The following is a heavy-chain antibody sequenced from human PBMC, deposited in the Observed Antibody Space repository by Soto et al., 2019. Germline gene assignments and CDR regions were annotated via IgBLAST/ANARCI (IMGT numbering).Heavy chain of an antibody. J-gene: IGHJ3*02. CDR2: ISYDGSNK. D-gene: IGHD6-19*01. Sequence: QVQLVESGGGVVQPGKSLRLSCAASGFTFSSYAMHWVRQAPGKGLEWVAVISYDGSNKYYADSVKGRFTISRDNSKNTLSLQLKIMRPKDTAVDYCARAKSRWWKYVFDIWGQGTMVTVSS. CDR3: ARAKSRWWKYVFDI. V-gene: IGHV3-30-3*01. CDR1: GFTFSSYA.